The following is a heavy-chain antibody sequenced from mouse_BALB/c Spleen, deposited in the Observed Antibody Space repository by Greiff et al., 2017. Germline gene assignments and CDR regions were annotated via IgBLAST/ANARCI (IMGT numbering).Heavy chain of an antibody. CDR2: ISSGGSYT. CDR3: ARHEVGHEAHEVGHEAYYYAMDY. J-gene: IGHJ4*01. D-gene: IGHD3-1*01. V-gene: IGHV5-9-3*01. CDR1: GFTFSSYA. Sequence: EVKLVESGGGLVKPGGSLKLSCAASGFTFSSYAMSWVRQTPEKRLEWVATISSGGSYTYYPDSVKGRFTISRDNAKNTLYLQMSSLRSEDTAMYYCARHEVGHEAHEVGHEAYYYAMDYWGQGTSVTVSS.